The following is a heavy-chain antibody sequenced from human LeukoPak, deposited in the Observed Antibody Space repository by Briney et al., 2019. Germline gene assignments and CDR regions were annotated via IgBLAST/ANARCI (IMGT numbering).Heavy chain of an antibody. J-gene: IGHJ5*02. D-gene: IGHD6-19*01. V-gene: IGHV1-2*02. CDR3: ARAVAGTHWVFDP. CDR2: INPNSGGT. CDR1: GYTFTGYY. Sequence: GASVKVSCKASGYTFTGYYMHWVRQAPGQGLEWMGWINPNSGGTNYAQKFQGRVTMTRDTSISTAYMELSGLRSDDTAVYYCARAVAGTHWVFDPWGQGTLVTVSS.